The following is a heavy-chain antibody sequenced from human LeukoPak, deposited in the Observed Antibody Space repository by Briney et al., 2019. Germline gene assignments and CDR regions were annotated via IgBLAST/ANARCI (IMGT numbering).Heavy chain of an antibody. CDR3: ARDAETSLAN. J-gene: IGHJ4*02. CDR1: GFAVSSKY. Sequence: GGSLRLSCAASGFAVSSKYMNWVRQAPGKGLEWVTVIYLDGRADYADSVRGRFTISSDNSKNTVYLQMNSLKDEDTAVYYCARDAETSLANWGQGTLVTVSP. V-gene: IGHV3-66*01. D-gene: IGHD5-24*01. CDR2: IYLDGRA.